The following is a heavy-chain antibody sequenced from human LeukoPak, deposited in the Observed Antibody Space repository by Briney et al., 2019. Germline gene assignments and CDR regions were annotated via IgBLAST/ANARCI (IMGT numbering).Heavy chain of an antibody. V-gene: IGHV4-4*09. J-gene: IGHJ4*02. CDR2: IYTSGST. Sequence: PSETLSLTCTVSGGSISSYYWSWIRQPPGKGLEWIGYIYTSGSTNYNPSLKSRVTISVDTSKNQFSLKLSSVTAADTAVYYCARTQLGFDYWGQGTLVTVSS. CDR1: GGSISSYY. D-gene: IGHD1-1*01. CDR3: ARTQLGFDY.